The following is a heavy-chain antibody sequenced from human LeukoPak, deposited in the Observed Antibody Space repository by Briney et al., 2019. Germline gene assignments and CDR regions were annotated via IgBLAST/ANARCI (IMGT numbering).Heavy chain of an antibody. J-gene: IGHJ3*02. D-gene: IGHD2-21*02. CDR3: AKTMVVTANPRAFDI. CDR1: GFTFSSYA. Sequence: GGSLRLSCAASGFTFSSYAMHWVRQAPGKGLEWVAVISYDGSNKYYADSVKGRFTISRDNSKNTLYLQMNSLRAEDTAVYYCAKTMVVTANPRAFDIWGQGTMVTVSS. V-gene: IGHV3-30*04. CDR2: ISYDGSNK.